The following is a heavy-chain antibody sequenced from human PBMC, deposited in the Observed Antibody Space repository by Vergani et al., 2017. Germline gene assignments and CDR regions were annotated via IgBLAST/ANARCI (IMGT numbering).Heavy chain of an antibody. CDR2: ISWNSGSI. V-gene: IGHV3-9*01. J-gene: IGHJ4*02. D-gene: IGHD4-17*01. CDR3: AADYGDYGHFDY. Sequence: EVQLVESGGGLVQPGRSLRLSCAASGFTFDDYAMHWVRQAPGKGLEWVSGISWNSGSIGYADSVKGRFTISRDNAKNSLYLQMNSLRAEDTALYYCAADYGDYGHFDYWGQGTLVTVSS. CDR1: GFTFDDYA.